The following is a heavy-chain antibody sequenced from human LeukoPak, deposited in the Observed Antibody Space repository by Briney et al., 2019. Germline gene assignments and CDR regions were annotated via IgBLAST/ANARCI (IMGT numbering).Heavy chain of an antibody. CDR3: ARGRGSSGWYTESCAFDI. Sequence: PGGSLRLSCAASGFTFSSYEMNWVRQAPGKGLEWVSYIGSSGSTIYYADSVKGRFTISRDNAKNSLYLQMNSLRAEDTAVYYCARGRGSSGWYTESCAFDIWGQGTMVTVSS. V-gene: IGHV3-48*03. CDR1: GFTFSSYE. J-gene: IGHJ3*02. D-gene: IGHD6-19*01. CDR2: IGSSGSTI.